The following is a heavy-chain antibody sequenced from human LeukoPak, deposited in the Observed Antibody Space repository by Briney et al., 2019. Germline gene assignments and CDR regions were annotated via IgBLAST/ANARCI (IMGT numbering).Heavy chain of an antibody. CDR2: ISGSGGST. V-gene: IGHV3-23*01. D-gene: IGHD2-15*01. J-gene: IGHJ5*02. Sequence: PGGSLRLSCAASGFTFSSYAMSWVRQAPGKGLEWVSAISGSGGSTYYADSVKGRFTISRVNSKNTLYLQMNSLRAEDTAVYYCAKANVVAAMADWFDPWGQGTLVTVSS. CDR3: AKANVVAAMADWFDP. CDR1: GFTFSSYA.